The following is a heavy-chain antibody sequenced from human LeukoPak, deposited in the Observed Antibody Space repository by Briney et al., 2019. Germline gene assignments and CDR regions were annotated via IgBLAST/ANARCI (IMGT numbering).Heavy chain of an antibody. J-gene: IGHJ4*02. CDR2: IYHSGST. V-gene: IGHV4-30-2*01. D-gene: IGHD3-10*01. Sequence: SETLSLTCTVSGGSISSGGYCWSWIRQPPGKGLEWIGYIYHSGSTYYNPSLKSRVTISVDRSKNQFSLKLSSVTAADTAVYYCARDRRFGELPTAFDYWGQGTLVTVSS. CDR1: GGSISSGGYC. CDR3: ARDRRFGELPTAFDY.